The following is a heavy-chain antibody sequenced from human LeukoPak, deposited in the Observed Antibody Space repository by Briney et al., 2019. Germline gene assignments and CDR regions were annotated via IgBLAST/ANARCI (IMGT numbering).Heavy chain of an antibody. V-gene: IGHV3-23*01. Sequence: PGGSLRLSCAGSGFSFGPHAMSWVRQAPGKGLEWVSGIGGSDVSTHYAVSVKGLFTISRDNSRQTLFLLMNGLRAEDTAVYYCARDRGVLIDKGTLIHWGLGTLVTVSS. CDR1: GFSFGPHA. CDR3: ARDRGVLIDKGTLIH. D-gene: IGHD2-21*01. J-gene: IGHJ4*02. CDR2: IGGSDVST.